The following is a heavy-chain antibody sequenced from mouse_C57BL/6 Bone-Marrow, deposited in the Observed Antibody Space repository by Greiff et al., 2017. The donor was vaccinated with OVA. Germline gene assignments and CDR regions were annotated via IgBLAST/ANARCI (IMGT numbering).Heavy chain of an antibody. J-gene: IGHJ4*01. V-gene: IGHV14-4*01. Sequence: VQLKQSGAELVRPGASVKLSCTASGFNIKDDYMHWVKQRPEQGLEWIGWIDPENGDTEYASKFQGKATITADTSSNTAYLQLSSLTSEDTAVYYCAIRPVYAMDYWGQGTSVTVSS. CDR2: IDPENGDT. CDR1: GFNIKDDY. CDR3: AIRPVYAMDY.